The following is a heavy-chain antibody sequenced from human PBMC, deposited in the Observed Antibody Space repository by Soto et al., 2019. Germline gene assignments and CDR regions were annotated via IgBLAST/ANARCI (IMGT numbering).Heavy chain of an antibody. CDR1: GYSFTSYW. CDR3: ARLRSVTVTTISPDAFDI. CDR2: IYPGDSDT. J-gene: IGHJ3*02. V-gene: IGHV5-51*01. Sequence: GESLKISCKGSGYSFTSYWIGWVRQMPGKGLEWMGIIYPGDSDTRYSPSFQGQVTISADKSISTAYLQWSSLKASDTAMYYCARLRSVTVTTISPDAFDIWGQGTMVTVSS. D-gene: IGHD4-4*01.